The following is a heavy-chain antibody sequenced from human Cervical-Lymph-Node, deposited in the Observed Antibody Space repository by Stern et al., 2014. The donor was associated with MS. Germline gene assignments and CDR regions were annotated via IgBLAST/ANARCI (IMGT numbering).Heavy chain of an antibody. CDR1: GFTFSSYG. J-gene: IGHJ4*02. V-gene: IGHV3-33*01. CDR2: IWYDGSNK. D-gene: IGHD5-18*01. CDR3: ATHTAMDYYFDY. Sequence: VQLVESGGGLVQPGRSLRLSCAASGFTFSSYGMHWVRQAPGKGLEWGAVIWYDGSNKYYADSVKGLFTISRDNSKNTLYLQMNSLRAEDTAVYYCATHTAMDYYFDYWGQGTLVTVSS.